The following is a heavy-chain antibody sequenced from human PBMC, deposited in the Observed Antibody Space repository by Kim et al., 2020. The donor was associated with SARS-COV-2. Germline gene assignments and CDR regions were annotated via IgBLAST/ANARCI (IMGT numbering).Heavy chain of an antibody. V-gene: IGHV3-30*03. CDR3: ARWGYKWLAD. J-gene: IGHJ4*02. CDR1: GFTFSSYG. D-gene: IGHD6-19*01. Sequence: GGSLRLSCAASGFTFSSYGMHWVRQAPGKGLEWVASISHDGSSKNYGESVKGRFSVSRDNPKNTLYLQMDSLRIEDTAVYYCARWGYKWLADWGQGTLVTVSS. CDR2: ISHDGSSK.